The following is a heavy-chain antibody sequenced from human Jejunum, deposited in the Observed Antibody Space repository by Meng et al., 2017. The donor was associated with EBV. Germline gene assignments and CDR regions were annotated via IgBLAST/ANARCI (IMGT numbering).Heavy chain of an antibody. Sequence: VSLGESGAWGKNTGAPVKVSCKGFGYTFTTYFLHWVRQAPGQGLEWMGIIKTRGGTTTYAQGFQGRVTMSRDTSTGTVYMDLSGLTSEDTAMYYCARTFGDYDAFDYWGQGTLVTVSS. CDR1: GYTFTTYF. CDR2: IKTRGGTT. J-gene: IGHJ4*02. D-gene: IGHD4-17*01. V-gene: IGHV1-46*01. CDR3: ARTFGDYDAFDY.